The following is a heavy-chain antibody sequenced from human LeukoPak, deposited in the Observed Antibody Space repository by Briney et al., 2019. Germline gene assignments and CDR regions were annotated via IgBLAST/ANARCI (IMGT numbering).Heavy chain of an antibody. CDR3: AKATGTLGN. J-gene: IGHJ4*02. V-gene: IGHV3-23*01. CDR1: GFTFSSYA. Sequence: GGSLRLSCAASGFTFSSYAMSWVRQAPGKGLEWVSTISNSDNKPYYADSVKGRFTISRDNSKNTLHLQMNSLTAEDTAMYYCAKATGTLGNWGQGTLVTVSS. D-gene: IGHD1-1*01. CDR2: ISNSDNKP.